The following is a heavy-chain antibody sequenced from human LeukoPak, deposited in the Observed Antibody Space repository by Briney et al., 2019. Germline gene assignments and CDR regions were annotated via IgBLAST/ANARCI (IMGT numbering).Heavy chain of an antibody. CDR3: ARKNNNYYDSSGYYYY. Sequence: AXVKVSCKASGYTFTSYYMHWVRQAPGQGLGWMGIINPSGGSTSYAQKFQGRVTMTRDTSTSTVYMELSSLRSEDTAVYYCARKNNNYYDSSGYYYYWGQGTLVTVSS. CDR1: GYTFTSYY. D-gene: IGHD3-22*01. J-gene: IGHJ4*02. V-gene: IGHV1-46*01. CDR2: INPSGGST.